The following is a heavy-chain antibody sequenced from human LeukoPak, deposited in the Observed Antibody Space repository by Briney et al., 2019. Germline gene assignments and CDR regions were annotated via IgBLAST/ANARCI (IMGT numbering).Heavy chain of an antibody. J-gene: IGHJ4*02. Sequence: GGSLRLSCAASGFTFSSYSMNWVRQAPGKGLEWVSSISSSSSYIYYADSVKGRSTISRDNAKNSLYLQMNSLRAEDTAVYYCAGSIAAAGMDIDYWGQGTLVTVSS. CDR3: AGSIAAAGMDIDY. CDR1: GFTFSSYS. D-gene: IGHD6-13*01. V-gene: IGHV3-21*01. CDR2: ISSSSSYI.